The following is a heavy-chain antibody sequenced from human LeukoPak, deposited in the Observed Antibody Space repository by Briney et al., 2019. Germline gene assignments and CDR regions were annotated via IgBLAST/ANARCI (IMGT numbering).Heavy chain of an antibody. D-gene: IGHD1-26*01. Sequence: SETLSLTCTVSGGSISSSSYYWGWIRQPPGKGLEWIGSIYYSGGTYYNPSLKSRVTISVDTSKNQFSLKLSSVTAADTAVYYCARHLVGPLAFDTWGQGTMVTVSS. CDR2: IYYSGGT. J-gene: IGHJ3*02. V-gene: IGHV4-39*01. CDR1: GGSISSSSYY. CDR3: ARHLVGPLAFDT.